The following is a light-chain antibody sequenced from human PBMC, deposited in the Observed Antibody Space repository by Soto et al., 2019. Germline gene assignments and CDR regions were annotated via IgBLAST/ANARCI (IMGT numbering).Light chain of an antibody. CDR3: AAWDDSLNGWV. CDR1: SSNIETNT. V-gene: IGLV1-44*01. J-gene: IGLJ3*02. CDR2: TNN. Sequence: QSVLTQPPSASGTPGQRVTLSCSGSSSNIETNTVSWYQQLPATAPKLLIYTNNQRPPGVPDRFSGSKSATSASLAISGLQSEDEADYYCAAWDDSLNGWVFGGGTKLTVL.